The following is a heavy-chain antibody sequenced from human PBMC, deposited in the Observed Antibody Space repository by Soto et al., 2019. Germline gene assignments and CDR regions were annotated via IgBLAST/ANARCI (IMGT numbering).Heavy chain of an antibody. Sequence: SETLSLTCTVSGGFISSYYWSWIRQPPGKGLEWIGYIYYSGSTNYNPSLKSRVTISVDTSKNQFSLKLSSVTAADTAVYYCARHRQEIVVVPAALPLDHRGQGTLVTVS. J-gene: IGHJ5*02. CDR2: IYYSGST. CDR3: ARHRQEIVVVPAALPLDH. V-gene: IGHV4-59*08. D-gene: IGHD2-2*02. CDR1: GGFISSYY.